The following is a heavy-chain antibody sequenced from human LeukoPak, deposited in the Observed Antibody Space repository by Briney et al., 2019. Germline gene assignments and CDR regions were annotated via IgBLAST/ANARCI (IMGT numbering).Heavy chain of an antibody. J-gene: IGHJ5*02. Sequence: GSLRLSCAASGLTVSSNYMSWVRQPPGKGLEWIGEINHSGSTNYNPSLKSRVTISVDTSKNQFSLKLSSVTAADTAVYYCARRTHITGTTSWGQGTLVTVSS. CDR3: ARRTHITGTTS. CDR2: INHSGST. CDR1: GLTVSSNY. D-gene: IGHD1-7*01. V-gene: IGHV4-34*01.